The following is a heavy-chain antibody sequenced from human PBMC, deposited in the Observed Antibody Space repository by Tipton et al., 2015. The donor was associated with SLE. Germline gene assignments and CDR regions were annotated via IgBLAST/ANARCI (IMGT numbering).Heavy chain of an antibody. V-gene: IGHV3-21*01. J-gene: IGHJ6*02. D-gene: IGHD1/OR15-1a*01. CDR1: GFTFSSYS. CDR3: AKQISPHYGMDV. CDR2: ISSSSNYI. Sequence: SLRLSCAASGFTFSSYSMNWVRQAPGKGLEWVSSISSSSNYIHYADSLKGRFTISRDNAKNSLYLQMNSLRTEDTAVYYCAKQISPHYGMDVWGQGTTVTVSS.